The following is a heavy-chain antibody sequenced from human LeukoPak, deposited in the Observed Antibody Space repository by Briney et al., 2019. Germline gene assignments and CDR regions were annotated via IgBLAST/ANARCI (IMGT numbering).Heavy chain of an antibody. J-gene: IGHJ1*01. V-gene: IGHV1-24*01. Sequence: ASVKVSCKVSGYTLTELSMHWVRQAPGKGLEWMGGFDPEDGETIYAQKFQGRVTMTEDTSTDTAYVELSSLRSEDTAVYYCATLVTATEYFQHWGQGTLVTVSS. D-gene: IGHD2-21*02. CDR3: ATLVTATEYFQH. CDR1: GYTLTELS. CDR2: FDPEDGET.